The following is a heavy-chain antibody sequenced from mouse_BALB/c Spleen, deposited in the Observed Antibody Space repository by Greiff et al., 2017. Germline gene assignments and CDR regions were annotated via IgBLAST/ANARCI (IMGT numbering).Heavy chain of an antibody. V-gene: IGHV5-12-2*01. CDR2: ISNGGGST. J-gene: IGHJ3*01. CDR1: GFTFSSYT. CDR3: ARQDPFAY. Sequence: EVQRVECGGGLVQPGGSLKLSCAASGFTFSSYTMSWVRQTPEKRLEWVAYISNGGGSTYYPDTVKGRFTISRDNAKNTLYLQMSSLKSEDTAMYYCARQDPFAYWGQGTLVTVSA.